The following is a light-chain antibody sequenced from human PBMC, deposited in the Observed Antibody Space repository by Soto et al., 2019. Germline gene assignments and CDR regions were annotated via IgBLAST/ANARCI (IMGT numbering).Light chain of an antibody. CDR3: QQYNSYPVT. V-gene: IGKV1-5*01. Sequence: DIQMTQSPSTLSASVGDRVTITCRASQSISYWLAWYQQKPGKAPKLLIYDASSLESGVPSRFGGSRSGTEFSLTISSLQPDDVATYYCQQYNSYPVTFGQGTKVEIK. J-gene: IGKJ1*01. CDR1: QSISYW. CDR2: DAS.